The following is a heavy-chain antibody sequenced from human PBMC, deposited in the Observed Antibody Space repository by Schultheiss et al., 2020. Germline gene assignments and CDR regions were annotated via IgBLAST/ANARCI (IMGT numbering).Heavy chain of an antibody. D-gene: IGHD1-1*01. CDR3: ARDLETMSSPWFDP. J-gene: IGHJ5*02. CDR1: GFTFSNYG. Sequence: GGSLRLSCAASGFTFSNYGMHWVRQAPGKGLEWVAVIWYDGSNKYYTDSVKGRFTISRDNSKNTLYLQMNSLRAEDTAAYYCARDLETMSSPWFDPRGQGTLVTV. CDR2: IWYDGSNK. V-gene: IGHV3-33*01.